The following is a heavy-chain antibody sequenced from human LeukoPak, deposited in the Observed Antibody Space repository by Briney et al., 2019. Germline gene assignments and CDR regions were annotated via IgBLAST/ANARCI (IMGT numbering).Heavy chain of an antibody. J-gene: IGHJ4*02. CDR1: GDSISSVDYF. Sequence: TSQTLSLTCTVSGDSISSVDYFGSWIRQPPGKGLEWIGYIYYSGSTYYNPSLKSRVTISVVTSKNQFSLKLSSVTAADTAVHYCARSCGDYYFDYWGQGTLVTVSS. D-gene: IGHD4-17*01. V-gene: IGHV4-30-4*08. CDR3: ARSCGDYYFDY. CDR2: IYYSGST.